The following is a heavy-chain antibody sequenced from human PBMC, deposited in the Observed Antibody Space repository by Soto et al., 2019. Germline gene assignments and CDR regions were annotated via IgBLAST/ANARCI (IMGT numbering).Heavy chain of an antibody. CDR3: AIPLSADASPDYGDYVNYYYGMDV. V-gene: IGHV5-51*01. Sequence: PGESLKICCKGSGYSFTSYWIGWVRQMPGKGLEWMGIIYPGDSDTRYSPSFQGQVTISADKSISTAYLQWSSLKASDTAMYYCAIPLSADASPDYGDYVNYYYGMDVWGQGTTVTVSS. D-gene: IGHD4-17*01. CDR1: GYSFTSYW. J-gene: IGHJ6*02. CDR2: IYPGDSDT.